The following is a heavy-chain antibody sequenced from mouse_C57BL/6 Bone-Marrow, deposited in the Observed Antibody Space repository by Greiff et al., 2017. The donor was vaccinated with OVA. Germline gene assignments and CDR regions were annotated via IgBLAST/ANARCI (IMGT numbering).Heavy chain of an antibody. CDR3: ARGGWDWFAY. CDR2: INPYNGGT. V-gene: IGHV1-19*01. D-gene: IGHD3-3*01. Sequence: EVQLQQSGPVLVKPGASVKMSCKASGYTFTDYYMNWVKQSHGKSLEWIGVINPYNGGTSYNQKFKGKATLTVDKSSSTAYMELNSLTSEDSAVYYCARGGWDWFAYWGQGTLVTVSA. J-gene: IGHJ3*01. CDR1: GYTFTDYY.